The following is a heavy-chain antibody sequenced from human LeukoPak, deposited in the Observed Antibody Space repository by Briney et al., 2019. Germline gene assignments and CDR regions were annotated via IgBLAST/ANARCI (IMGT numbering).Heavy chain of an antibody. Sequence: SETLSLTCTVYGGSFSDYSWSWIRQPPGKGLEWIGEVSHGGTTYYNPSLESRVTISIDTSNSQFSLNLKSVTAADSGVCYCARDGIAVFGVITGNYYYMDVWGKGTTVTVSS. CDR1: GGSFSDYS. J-gene: IGHJ6*03. CDR3: ARDGIAVFGVITGNYYYMDV. CDR2: VSHGGTT. D-gene: IGHD3-3*01. V-gene: IGHV4-34*01.